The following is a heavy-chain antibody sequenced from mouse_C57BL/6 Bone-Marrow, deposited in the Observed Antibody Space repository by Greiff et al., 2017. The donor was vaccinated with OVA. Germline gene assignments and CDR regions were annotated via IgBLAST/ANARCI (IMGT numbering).Heavy chain of an antibody. J-gene: IGHJ3*01. CDR1: GYAFSSYS. Sequence: VQLQQSGAELVKPGASVKISCKASGYAFSSYSMNWVKQRPGQGLEWIGQIYPGDGDTNYNGKFKGKATLTADKSSSTAYMQLSSLTSEDSAVYFCARAGGRAWFAYWGQGTLVTVSA. D-gene: IGHD1-1*01. V-gene: IGHV1-80*01. CDR2: IYPGDGDT. CDR3: ARAGGRAWFAY.